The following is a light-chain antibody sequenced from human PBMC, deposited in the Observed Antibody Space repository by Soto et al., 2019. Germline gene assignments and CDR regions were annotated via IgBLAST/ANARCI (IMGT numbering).Light chain of an antibody. CDR1: QSVSSNY. V-gene: IGKV3-20*01. CDR2: GIS. J-gene: IGKJ2*01. CDR3: QQYGSSPRT. Sequence: EIVFTQSPGTLSLSPGERATLSCRASQSVSSNYLAWYQQKPGQAPRLLIYGISTRATGIPDRFSGSGSGTDFTLTVSRLEPEDFAVYYCQQYGSSPRTFGQGTKLEIK.